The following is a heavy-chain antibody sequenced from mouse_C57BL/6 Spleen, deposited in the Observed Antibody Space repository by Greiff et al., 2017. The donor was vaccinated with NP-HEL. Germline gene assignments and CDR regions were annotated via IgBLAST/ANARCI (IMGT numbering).Heavy chain of an antibody. J-gene: IGHJ2*01. Sequence: VKLQESGAELARPGASVKLSCKASGYTFTSYGISWVKQRTGQGLEWIGEIFPKIVIPSYNEKFKGKATRTADKSSSTAYMELRSLTSEDSAVYFCARDGSRYYFDYWGQGTTLTVSS. CDR2: IFPKIVIP. CDR1: GYTFTSYG. V-gene: IGHV1-81*01. CDR3: ARDGSRYYFDY. D-gene: IGHD1-1*01.